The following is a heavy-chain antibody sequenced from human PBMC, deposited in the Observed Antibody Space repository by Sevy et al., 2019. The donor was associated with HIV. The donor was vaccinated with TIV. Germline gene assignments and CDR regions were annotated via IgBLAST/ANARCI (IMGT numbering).Heavy chain of an antibody. Sequence: GGSLRLSCTASGFTFSNHAMHWVHQGPGKGLEWVAFIRNDGSHEYYADSVKGRFTISRDNSKNTLYLQMNSLRPEDTAVYYCARDRKVLLVVYAIPFDAFDIWGQGTMVTVSS. CDR3: ARDRKVLLVVYAIPFDAFDI. D-gene: IGHD2-8*02. V-gene: IGHV3-30*02. CDR1: GFTFSNHA. J-gene: IGHJ3*02. CDR2: IRNDGSHE.